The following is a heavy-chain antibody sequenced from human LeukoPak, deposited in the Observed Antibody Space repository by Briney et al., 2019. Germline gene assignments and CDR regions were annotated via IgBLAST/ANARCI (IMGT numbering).Heavy chain of an antibody. CDR1: GFTFSGYD. V-gene: IGHV3-30-3*01. D-gene: IGHD4-17*01. J-gene: IGHJ4*02. Sequence: GGSLRLSCAASGFTFSGYDMDWVRQAPGKGLEWVAVISYDGSNKYYADSVKGRFIISRDNSKSTLYLQMNSLRAEDTAVYYCARETVTGTHYYFDYWGQGTLVTVSS. CDR3: ARETVTGTHYYFDY. CDR2: ISYDGSNK.